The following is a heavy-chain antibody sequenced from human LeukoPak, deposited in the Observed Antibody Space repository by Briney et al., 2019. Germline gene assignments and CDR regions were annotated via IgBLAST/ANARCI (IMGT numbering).Heavy chain of an antibody. D-gene: IGHD1-1*01. Sequence: SETLSFTCTVSGGSISSSSYYWGWIRQPPGKGLEWIGSTYYSGSTYYNPSLKSRVTMSLDTSKNQFSLKLSSVTAADTAVYYCAACLSATWAIDYWGQGTLVTVSS. V-gene: IGHV4-39*07. CDR1: GGSISSSSYY. J-gene: IGHJ4*02. CDR3: AACLSATWAIDY. CDR2: TYYSGST.